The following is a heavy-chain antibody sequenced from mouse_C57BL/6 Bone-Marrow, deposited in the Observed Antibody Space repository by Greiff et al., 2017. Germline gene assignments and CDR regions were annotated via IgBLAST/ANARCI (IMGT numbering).Heavy chain of an antibody. V-gene: IGHV1-26*01. J-gene: IGHJ3*01. CDR1: GYTFTDYY. CDR2: INPNNGGT. Sequence: VQLQQSGPELVKPGASVKISCKASGYTFTDYYMNWVKQSNGKSLEWIGDINPNNGGTSYNQKFKGKATLTVDKSSSTAYMELRSLTSEDSAVYYCARGPTGTWFAYWGQGTLVTVSA. CDR3: ARGPTGTWFAY. D-gene: IGHD4-1*01.